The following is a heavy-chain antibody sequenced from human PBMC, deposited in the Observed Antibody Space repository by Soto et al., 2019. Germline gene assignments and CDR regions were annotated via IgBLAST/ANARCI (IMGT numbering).Heavy chain of an antibody. CDR2: ISYDGSNK. V-gene: IGHV3-30-3*01. CDR3: ARDHLVAGTLGWFDP. D-gene: IGHD6-19*01. CDR1: GFTFSSYA. J-gene: IGHJ5*02. Sequence: GGSLRLSCAASGFTFSSYAMHWVRQAPGKGLEWVAVISYDGSNKYYADSVKGRFTISRDNSKNTLYLKMNSLRAEDTAVYYCARDHLVAGTLGWFDPWGQGTLVTVSS.